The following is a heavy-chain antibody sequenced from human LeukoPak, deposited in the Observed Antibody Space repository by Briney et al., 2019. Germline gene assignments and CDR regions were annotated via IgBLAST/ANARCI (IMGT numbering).Heavy chain of an antibody. Sequence: GGSLRLSCAASGFTFSSYSMNWVRQAPGKGLEWVSYISGSSKTIYYADSVKGRFTISRDNAKNSLYLQMNSLTDEDTAVYYCARGNPSDYWGQGTLVTVSS. V-gene: IGHV3-48*02. CDR1: GFTFSSYS. CDR3: ARGNPSDY. CDR2: ISGSSKTI. J-gene: IGHJ4*02.